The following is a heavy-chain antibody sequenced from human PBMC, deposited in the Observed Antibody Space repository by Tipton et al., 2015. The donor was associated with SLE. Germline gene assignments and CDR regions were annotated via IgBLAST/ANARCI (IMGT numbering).Heavy chain of an antibody. CDR2: IFSGGST. CDR3: ARGAIFGAYYYYMDV. CDR1: GDSLSGQY. D-gene: IGHD3-3*01. J-gene: IGHJ6*03. V-gene: IGHV3-66*02. Sequence: LSLTCSVYGDSLSGQYWSWIRQPPGKGLEWVSVIFSGGSTYYADSVKGRFTISRDNSKNTLYLQMNSLRAEDTAVYYCARGAIFGAYYYYMDVWGKGTTVTVSS.